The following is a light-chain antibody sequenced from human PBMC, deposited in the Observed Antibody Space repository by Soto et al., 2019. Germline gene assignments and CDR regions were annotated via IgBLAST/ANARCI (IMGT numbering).Light chain of an antibody. Sequence: QSVLTQPPSVSGAPGQSVTISCTGSGSNIGAGYDVHWYQQLPGVAPKLLNFDTTNRPSGVPGRFSGSKSGASASLAITGLLPEDEADFFCQSFDTNLNAVVFGGGTKLTVL. V-gene: IGLV1-40*01. CDR3: QSFDTNLNAVV. CDR1: GSNIGAGYD. CDR2: DTT. J-gene: IGLJ2*01.